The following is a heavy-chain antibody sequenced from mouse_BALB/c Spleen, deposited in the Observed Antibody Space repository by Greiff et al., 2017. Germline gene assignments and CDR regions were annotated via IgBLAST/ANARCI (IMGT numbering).Heavy chain of an antibody. Sequence: VQRVESGPELVKPGASVRISCKASGYTFTSYYIHWVKQRPGQGLEWIGWIYPGNVNTKYNEKFKGKATLTADKSSSTAYMQLSSLTSEDSAVYFCARGDYYGNSWFAYWGQGTLVTVSA. J-gene: IGHJ3*01. V-gene: IGHV1S56*01. CDR1: GYTFTSYY. CDR3: ARGDYYGNSWFAY. CDR2: IYPGNVNT. D-gene: IGHD2-1*01.